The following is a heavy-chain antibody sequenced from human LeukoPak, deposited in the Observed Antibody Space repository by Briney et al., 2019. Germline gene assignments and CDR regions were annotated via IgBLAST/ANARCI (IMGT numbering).Heavy chain of an antibody. Sequence: SETLSLTCTVPGGSISSYYWSWIRKPPGKGLEWIGEINHSGSTNYNPSLKSRVTISVDTSKNQFSLKLSSVTAADTAVYYCARGIPYSYGFSYWGQGTLVTVSS. CDR1: GGSISSYY. J-gene: IGHJ4*02. CDR3: ARGIPYSYGFSY. D-gene: IGHD5-18*01. CDR2: INHSGST. V-gene: IGHV4-34*01.